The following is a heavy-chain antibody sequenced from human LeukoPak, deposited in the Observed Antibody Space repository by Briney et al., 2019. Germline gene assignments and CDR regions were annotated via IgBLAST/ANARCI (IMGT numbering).Heavy chain of an antibody. D-gene: IGHD5-18*01. CDR2: LYIGGNT. CDR1: GLTVSSNY. V-gene: IGHV3-53*01. Sequence: GGSLRLSCAASGLTVSSNYMNWVRQAPGKGLDWVSALYIGGNTYYADSVRGRFTISRDNSKNTLYLQMNSLRAEDTAIYYCTTAAGYNYGQYWGQGTLVTVSS. J-gene: IGHJ4*02. CDR3: TTAAGYNYGQY.